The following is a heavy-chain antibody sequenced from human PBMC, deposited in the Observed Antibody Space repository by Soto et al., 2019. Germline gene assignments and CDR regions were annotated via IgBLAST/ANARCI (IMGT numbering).Heavy chain of an antibody. CDR1: GGSISSGGYY. CDR3: ARRATVSDVGFDP. D-gene: IGHD4-4*01. CDR2: IYYSGST. J-gene: IGHJ5*02. V-gene: IGHV4-31*03. Sequence: SETLSLTCTVSGGSISSGGYYWSWIRQHPGKGLEWIGYIYYSGSTYYNPSLKSRVTISVDTSKNQFSLKLSSVTAADTAVYYCARRATVSDVGFDPWGQGTLVTVSS.